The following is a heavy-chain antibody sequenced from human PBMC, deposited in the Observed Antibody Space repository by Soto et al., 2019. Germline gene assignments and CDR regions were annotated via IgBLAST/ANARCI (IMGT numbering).Heavy chain of an antibody. CDR2: INHSGST. V-gene: IGHV4-34*01. Sequence: QVQLQQWGAGLLKPSETLSLTCAVYGGSFSGYYWSWIRQPPGKGLEWIGEINHSGSTNYNPSLKSRVTITVDTSKNQFNLKLSSVSAADTAVYYWARGALLRFLEWATRKCYFDYWGQGTLVTVSS. CDR1: GGSFSGYY. CDR3: ARGALLRFLEWATRKCYFDY. J-gene: IGHJ4*02. D-gene: IGHD3-3*01.